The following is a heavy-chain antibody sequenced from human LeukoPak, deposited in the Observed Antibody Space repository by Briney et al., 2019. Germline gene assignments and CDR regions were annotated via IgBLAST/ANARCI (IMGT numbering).Heavy chain of an antibody. CDR1: GFTFSSYA. Sequence: GGSLRLSCAASGFTFSSYAMSWVRQAPGKGLEWVSAISGSGGSTYYADSVKGRFTISRDSSKNTLYLQMNSLRAEDTAVYYCAKDWLGSGSYEPSYYFDYWGQGTLVTVSS. J-gene: IGHJ4*02. V-gene: IGHV3-23*01. CDR3: AKDWLGSGSYEPSYYFDY. CDR2: ISGSGGST. D-gene: IGHD3-10*01.